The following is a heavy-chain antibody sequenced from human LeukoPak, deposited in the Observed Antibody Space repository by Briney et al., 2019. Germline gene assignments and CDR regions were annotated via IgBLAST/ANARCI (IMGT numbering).Heavy chain of an antibody. D-gene: IGHD3-22*01. V-gene: IGHV4-34*01. CDR3: ARWTRIRDYSSAYQYYFDY. CDR2: INHSGST. Sequence: SETLSLTCAVYSGSFSGYYWSWIRQPPGKGLEWIGEINHSGSTNYNPSLKSRVTISVDTSKNQFSLKLSSVTAADTAVYYCARWTRIRDYSSAYQYYFDYWGQGTLVTVSS. J-gene: IGHJ4*02. CDR1: SGSFSGYY.